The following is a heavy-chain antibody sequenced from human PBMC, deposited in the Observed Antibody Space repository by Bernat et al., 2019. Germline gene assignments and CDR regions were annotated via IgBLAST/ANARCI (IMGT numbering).Heavy chain of an antibody. Sequence: QVQLVQSGAEVKKPGASVKVSCKASGYTFTGYYMHGVRQAPGQGLEWMGWINPNSGGTNYAQKFQGWVTMTRDTSISTAYMELSRLRSDDTAVYYCARSRQYSSSSGYYYGMDVWGQGTTVTVSS. CDR1: GYTFTGYY. D-gene: IGHD6-6*01. J-gene: IGHJ6*02. V-gene: IGHV1-2*04. CDR3: ARSRQYSSSSGYYYGMDV. CDR2: INPNSGGT.